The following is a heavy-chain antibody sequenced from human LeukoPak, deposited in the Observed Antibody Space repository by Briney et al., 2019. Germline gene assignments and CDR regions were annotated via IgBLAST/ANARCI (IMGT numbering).Heavy chain of an antibody. Sequence: SETLSLTCAVYGGSFSGYYWSWIRQPPGKGLEWIGEINHSGSTNYNPSLKSRVTISVDTSKNQFSLKLSSVTAADTAVYYCARHGRGYRGLDYWGQGTLVTVSS. CDR3: ARHGRGYRGLDY. J-gene: IGHJ4*02. CDR2: INHSGST. V-gene: IGHV4-34*01. CDR1: GGSFSGYY. D-gene: IGHD5-12*01.